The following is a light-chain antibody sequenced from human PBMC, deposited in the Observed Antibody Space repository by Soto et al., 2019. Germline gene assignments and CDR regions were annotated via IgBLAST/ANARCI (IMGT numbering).Light chain of an antibody. CDR1: SSDVGGFNY. J-gene: IGLJ1*01. CDR3: SSYTRNGTPYL. V-gene: IGLV2-14*01. CDR2: EVS. Sequence: QSVLTQPASVSGSPGQSITISCTGTSSDVGGFNYVSWYQQHPGKAPKLMIYEVSDRPSGVSNRFSGSKSGNTDSLTIYGLQAADEADYYCSSYTRNGTPYLFGTGTKLTVL.